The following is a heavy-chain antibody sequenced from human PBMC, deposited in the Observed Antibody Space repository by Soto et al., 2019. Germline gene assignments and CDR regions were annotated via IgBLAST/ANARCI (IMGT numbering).Heavy chain of an antibody. CDR2: IIPIFGTA. D-gene: IGHD1-7*01. CDR3: AGSGAMNWNSYYGMDV. J-gene: IGHJ6*02. CDR1: GGTFSSYA. Sequence: SVKVSCKASGGTFSSYATSWVRQAPGQGLEWMGGIIPIFGTANYAQKFQGRVTITADESTSTAYMELSSLRSEDTAVYYCAGSGAMNWNSYYGMDVWGQGTTVTVSS. V-gene: IGHV1-69*13.